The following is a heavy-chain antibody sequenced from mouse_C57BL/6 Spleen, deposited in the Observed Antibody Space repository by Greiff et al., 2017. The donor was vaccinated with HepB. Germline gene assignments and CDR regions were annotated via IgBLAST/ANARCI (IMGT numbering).Heavy chain of an antibody. CDR3: ARMDWGFDY. D-gene: IGHD4-1*01. CDR2: IYPGDGDT. CDR1: GYAFSSSW. V-gene: IGHV1-82*01. J-gene: IGHJ2*01. Sequence: VQLQQSGPELVKPGASVKISCKASGYAFSSSWMNWVKQRPGQGLEWIGRIYPGDGDTNYNGKFKGKATLTADKSSSTAYMQLSSLTSEDSAVYFCARMDWGFDYWGQGTTLTVSS.